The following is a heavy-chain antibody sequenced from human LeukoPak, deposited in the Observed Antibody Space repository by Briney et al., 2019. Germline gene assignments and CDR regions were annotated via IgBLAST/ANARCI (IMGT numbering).Heavy chain of an antibody. Sequence: SETLSLTCTVSGGSISSYYWSWIRQPPGKGLEWIGYIYYSGSTNYSPSLKSRVTISVDTSKNQLSLTLSSVTAADTADYYCAKAAWFGTTYFYYYMDVWGKGTTVTVSS. CDR2: IYYSGST. CDR3: AKAAWFGTTYFYYYMDV. CDR1: GGSISSYY. D-gene: IGHD3-10*01. J-gene: IGHJ6*03. V-gene: IGHV4-59*01.